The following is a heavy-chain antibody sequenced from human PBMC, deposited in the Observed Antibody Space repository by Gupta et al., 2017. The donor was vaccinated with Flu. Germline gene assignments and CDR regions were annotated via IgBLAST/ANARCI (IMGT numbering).Heavy chain of an antibody. J-gene: IGHJ6*02. Sequence: EVRLVASGGPWIQPGGSLGPSGTAPGFPFSAKTFNWVRKSPGKGREWISYMSTTADTIFYADSVKGRFTISRDNGKRSLFLQMNSLRVEDTAVYFCARGKSIGYPYGMDVWGQGTTVTVSS. CDR2: MSTTADTI. V-gene: IGHV3-48*01. CDR1: GFPFSAKT. D-gene: IGHD3-22*01. CDR3: ARGKSIGYPYGMDV.